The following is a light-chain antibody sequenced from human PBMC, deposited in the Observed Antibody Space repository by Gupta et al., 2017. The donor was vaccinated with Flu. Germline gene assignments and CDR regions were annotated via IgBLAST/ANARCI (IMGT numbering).Light chain of an antibody. V-gene: IGKV1-39*01. Sequence: DIQPTQSPSSLSASVGDRVTITCRASPSISSYLNWYQQKPGKAPKLLLYAASSLQSGVPSRVSGSGSGTDFTLTISSLQPEDFATYYCQQSYSTPGTFGPVTKVDIK. CDR1: PSISSY. CDR2: AAS. CDR3: QQSYSTPGT. J-gene: IGKJ3*01.